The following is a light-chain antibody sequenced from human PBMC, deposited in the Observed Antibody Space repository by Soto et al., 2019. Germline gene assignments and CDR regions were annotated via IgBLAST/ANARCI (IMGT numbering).Light chain of an antibody. CDR2: GAS. CDR3: QQYNNWPRT. J-gene: IGKJ1*01. V-gene: IGKV3-15*01. CDR1: QSVSSN. Sequence: EIVMTQSPATPSVSPEERATLSCRASQSVSSNLAWYQQKPGQAPRLLIYGASTRATGIPARFSGSGSGTEFTLTISSLQSEDFAVYYCQQYNNWPRTFGQGTK.